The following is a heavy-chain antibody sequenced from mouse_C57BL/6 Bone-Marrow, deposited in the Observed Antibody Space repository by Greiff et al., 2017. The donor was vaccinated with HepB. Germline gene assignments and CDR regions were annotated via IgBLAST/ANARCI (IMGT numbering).Heavy chain of an antibody. V-gene: IGHV1-18*01. D-gene: IGHD2-12*01. CDR1: GYTFTDYN. J-gene: IGHJ4*01. Sequence: VQLQQSGPELVKPGASVKIPCKASGYTFTDYNMAWVKQSHGKSLEWIGDINPNNGGTIYNQKFKGKATLTVDKSSSTAYMELRSLTSEDTAVYYCARKDDDPFCAMDYWGQGTSVTVSS. CDR2: INPNNGGT. CDR3: ARKDDDPFCAMDY.